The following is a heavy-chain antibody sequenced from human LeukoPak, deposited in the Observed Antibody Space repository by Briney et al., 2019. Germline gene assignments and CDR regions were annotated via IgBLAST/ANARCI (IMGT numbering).Heavy chain of an antibody. D-gene: IGHD1-7*01. CDR3: ARLYNWNSHFDY. Sequence: HPGGSLRLSCAASKFSFSNYAMNWVRQAPGKGLEWVANINQDGSEKFYVDSVKGRFTISRDNGKNSLYLQMNSLRAEDTAVYYCARLYNWNSHFDYWGQGTLVTVSS. J-gene: IGHJ4*02. CDR1: KFSFSNYA. V-gene: IGHV3-7*01. CDR2: INQDGSEK.